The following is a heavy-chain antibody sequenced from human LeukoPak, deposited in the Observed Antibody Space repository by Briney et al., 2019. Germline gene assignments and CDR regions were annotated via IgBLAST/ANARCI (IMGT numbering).Heavy chain of an antibody. Sequence: SETLSLTCTVSGGSISSGGYYWSRIRQHPGKGLEWIGYIYYSGSTYYNPSLKSRVTISVDTSKNQFSLKLSSVAAADTAVYYCARGGYCDSSGNFDYWGQGTLVTVSS. J-gene: IGHJ4*02. CDR3: ARGGYCDSSGNFDY. V-gene: IGHV4-31*03. D-gene: IGHD3-22*01. CDR1: GGSISSGGYY. CDR2: IYYSGST.